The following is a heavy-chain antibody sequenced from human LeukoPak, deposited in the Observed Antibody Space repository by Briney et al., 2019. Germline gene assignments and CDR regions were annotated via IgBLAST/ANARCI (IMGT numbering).Heavy chain of an antibody. V-gene: IGHV3-66*01. CDR1: GFTVSSNY. D-gene: IGHD4-23*01. J-gene: IGHJ4*02. Sequence: PGGSLRLSCAASGFTVSSNYMSWVRQAPGKGLEWVSVIYSGGSTYYADSVKGRFTISRDNSKNTLYLQMNSLRAEDTAVYYCARETTVVTPGDYWGQGTLVTVSS. CDR2: IYSGGST. CDR3: ARETTVVTPGDY.